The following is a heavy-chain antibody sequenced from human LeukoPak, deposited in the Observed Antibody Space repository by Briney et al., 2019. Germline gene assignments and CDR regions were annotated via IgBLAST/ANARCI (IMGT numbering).Heavy chain of an antibody. J-gene: IGHJ5*02. Sequence: GGSLRLSCAASGFNFSSSTMNWVRRAPGKGLEWVSSISSSSDDIYYADSVKGRFTISRDNAKNSLYLQMNSLRAEDTAVYYCVRIPNSANFPNWFDPWGQGTLVTVSS. D-gene: IGHD4/OR15-4a*01. V-gene: IGHV3-21*01. CDR2: ISSSSDDI. CDR3: VRIPNSANFPNWFDP. CDR1: GFNFSSST.